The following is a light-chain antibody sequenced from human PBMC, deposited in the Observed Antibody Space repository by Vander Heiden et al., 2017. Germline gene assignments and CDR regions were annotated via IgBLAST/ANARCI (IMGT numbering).Light chain of an antibody. J-gene: IGKJ4*01. CDR2: TAS. CDR3: QHFNGFPLT. Sequence: DIQVTQSPTFLSASIGDRVTITCRASQGISSLLAWYQQKPGRAPKLLIYTASTLQSGVPLRFSGSGSGTEFTLTISSLQPEDFATYYCQHFNGFPLTFGGGTKVEVK. CDR1: QGISSL. V-gene: IGKV1-9*01.